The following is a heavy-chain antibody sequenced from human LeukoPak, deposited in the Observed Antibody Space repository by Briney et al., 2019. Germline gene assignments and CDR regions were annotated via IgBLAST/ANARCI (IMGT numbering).Heavy chain of an antibody. CDR1: GFTVSSNY. CDR3: ASHYCGGDCYPSHDAFDI. V-gene: IGHV3-53*01. CDR2: IYSGGST. J-gene: IGHJ3*02. Sequence: PGGSLRLSCAASGFTVSSNYMSWVRQAPGKGLEWVSVIYSGGSTYYADSVKGRFTISRDNSKNTLYLQMNSLRAEDTAVYYCASHYCGGDCYPSHDAFDIWGQGTMVTVSS. D-gene: IGHD2-21*02.